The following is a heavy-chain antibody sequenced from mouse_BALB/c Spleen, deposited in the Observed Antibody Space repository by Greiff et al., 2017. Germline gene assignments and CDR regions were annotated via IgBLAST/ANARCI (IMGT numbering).Heavy chain of an antibody. CDR2: ILPGSGST. Sequence: QVQLQQSGAELMKPGASVKISCKATGYTFSSYWIEWVKQRPGHGLEWIGEILPGSGSTNYNEKFKGKATFTADTSSNTAYMQLSSLTSEDSAVYYCARWYGGSYWYFDVWGAGTTVTVSS. J-gene: IGHJ1*01. V-gene: IGHV1-9*01. CDR3: ARWYGGSYWYFDV. CDR1: GYTFSSYW. D-gene: IGHD1-1*01.